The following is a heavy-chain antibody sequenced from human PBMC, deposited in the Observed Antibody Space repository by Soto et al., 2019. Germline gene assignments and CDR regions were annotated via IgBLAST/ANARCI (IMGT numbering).Heavy chain of an antibody. V-gene: IGHV1-2*04. D-gene: IGHD3-22*01. CDR1: GYTFTGYY. J-gene: IGHJ6*02. CDR2: INPNSGGT. Sequence: WASVKVSCKASGYTFTGYYMHWVRQAPGQGLEWMGWINPNSGGTNYAQKFQGWVTMTRDTSISTAYMELSRLRSDDTAVYYCAREYYDSSGYYGGYYYYYGMDVWGQGTTVTVSS. CDR3: AREYYDSSGYYGGYYYYYGMDV.